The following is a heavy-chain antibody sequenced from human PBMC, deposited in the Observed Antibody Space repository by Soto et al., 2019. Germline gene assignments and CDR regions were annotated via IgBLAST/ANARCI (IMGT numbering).Heavy chain of an antibody. V-gene: IGHV3-23*01. CDR3: AKSGYCSGAGCSDYYYGMDV. CDR2: ISGSGGST. D-gene: IGHD2-15*01. Sequence: PGGSLRHSCAASGGNFSSYVMSWVRQAPGKGLEWVSVISGSGGSTHYADSVKGRFTISRDNSKNTLYPQMNSLRAEDTAVYYCAKSGYCSGAGCSDYYYGMDVWGQGTTVTVSS. CDR1: GGNFSSYV. J-gene: IGHJ6*02.